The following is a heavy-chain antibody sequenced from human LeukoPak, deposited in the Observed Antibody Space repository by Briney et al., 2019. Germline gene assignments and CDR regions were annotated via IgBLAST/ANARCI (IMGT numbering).Heavy chain of an antibody. Sequence: GGSLRLSCAASGFIFSNYAMSWVRQAPGKGLEWVSGISGSGDRTFYADSAKGRFTISRDNSKNTLYLQMNSLTVEDTALYYCAKAVVVVTALNWFDPWGQGTLVTVSS. CDR2: ISGSGDRT. V-gene: IGHV3-23*01. J-gene: IGHJ5*02. CDR1: GFIFSNYA. CDR3: AKAVVVVTALNWFDP. D-gene: IGHD2-21*02.